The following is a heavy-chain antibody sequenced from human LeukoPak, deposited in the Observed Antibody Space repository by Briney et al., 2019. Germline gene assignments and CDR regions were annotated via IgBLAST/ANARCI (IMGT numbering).Heavy chain of an antibody. CDR3: ARRRITIFGVVIMWYGMDV. D-gene: IGHD3-3*01. CDR1: GGTFSSYA. V-gene: IGHV1-69*13. CDR2: IIPIFGTA. Sequence: SVKVYCKASGGTFSSYAISWVRQAPGQGLEWMGGIIPIFGTANYAQKFQGRVTITADESTSTAYMELSSLRSEDTAVYYCARRRITIFGVVIMWYGMDVWGQGTTVTVSS. J-gene: IGHJ6*02.